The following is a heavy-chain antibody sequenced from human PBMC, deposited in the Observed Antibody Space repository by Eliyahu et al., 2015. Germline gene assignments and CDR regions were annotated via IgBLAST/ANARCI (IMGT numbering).Heavy chain of an antibody. CDR3: ARRVSGVEYTNSWPIDY. CDR1: GXXISXSDXY. V-gene: IGHV4-39*01. D-gene: IGHD6-13*01. Sequence: QVQLQQSGPGLVKPSETLSLTCTVSGXXISXSDXYWGXXRQPPGKGXEWIASIFHTGTAYYNSAXKSRVTISVDTSRNQFSLELRSVTAADTAVYYCARRVSGVEYTNSWPIDYWGQGTPITVSS. J-gene: IGHJ4*02. CDR2: IFHTGTA.